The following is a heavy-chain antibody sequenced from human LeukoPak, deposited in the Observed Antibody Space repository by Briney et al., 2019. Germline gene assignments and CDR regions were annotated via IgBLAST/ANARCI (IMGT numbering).Heavy chain of an antibody. J-gene: IGHJ4*02. V-gene: IGHV3-30*02. Sequence: GGSLRLSCAASGFSFSSYGMHWVRQAPGKGLEWVAVIWYDGGNEDYADSVKGRFTISRDNSKNTLYLQMNSLRAEDTAVYYCAKDSVVRGYHGIDYWGQGTLVTVSS. CDR3: AKDSVVRGYHGIDY. D-gene: IGHD3-10*02. CDR1: GFSFSSYG. CDR2: IWYDGGNE.